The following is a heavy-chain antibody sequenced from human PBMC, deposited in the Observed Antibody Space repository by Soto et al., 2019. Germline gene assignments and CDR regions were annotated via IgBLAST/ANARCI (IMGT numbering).Heavy chain of an antibody. CDR3: AKNIAASGYFFDP. J-gene: IGHJ5*02. CDR1: GFTFSSYA. CDR2: ISGGGGNT. D-gene: IGHD6-13*01. V-gene: IGHV3-23*01. Sequence: EVQVLESGGGLVQPGGSLRLSCAASGFTFSSYAMSWARQAPGKGLEWVSYISGGGGNTYYADSVKGRFTISRDNSKNMVYLQMNSLRADDTAVYYCAKNIAASGYFFDPWGQGTLVTVSS.